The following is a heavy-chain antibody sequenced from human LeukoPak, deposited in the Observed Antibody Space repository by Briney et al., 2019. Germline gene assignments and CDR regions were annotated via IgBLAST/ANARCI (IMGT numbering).Heavy chain of an antibody. CDR2: IYHSGST. J-gene: IGHJ4*02. Sequence: SETLSLICTVSGYSISSGYYWGWIRQPPGKGLEWIGNIYHSGSTYYNPSLKSRVTISVDTSENQFSLKLSSVTAADTAVYYCATVGGYGSGSGFDFWGQGTLVTVSS. V-gene: IGHV4-38-2*02. CDR1: GYSISSGYY. D-gene: IGHD3-10*01. CDR3: ATVGGYGSGSGFDF.